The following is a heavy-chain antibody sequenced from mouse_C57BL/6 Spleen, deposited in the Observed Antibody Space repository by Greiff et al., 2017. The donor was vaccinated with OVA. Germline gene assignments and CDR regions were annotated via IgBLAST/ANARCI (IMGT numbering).Heavy chain of an antibody. V-gene: IGHV3-1*01. D-gene: IGHD2-1*01. J-gene: IGHJ1*03. CDR3: ARAYGNYVGDWYFDV. CDR2: ISYSGST. CDR1: GYSITSGYD. Sequence: EVQLQQSGPGMVKPSQSLSLTCTVTGYSITSGYDWHWIRHSPGNKLEWMGYISYSGSTNYNPSLKSRISITPDTSKNHFFLKLNSVTTEDTATDYCARAYGNYVGDWYFDVWGTGTTVTVSS.